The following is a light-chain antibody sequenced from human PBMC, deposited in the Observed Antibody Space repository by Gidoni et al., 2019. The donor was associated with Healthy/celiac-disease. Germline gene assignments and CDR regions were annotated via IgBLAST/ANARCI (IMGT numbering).Light chain of an antibody. Sequence: EIVMTQSPATLSVSPGERATLSCRASQSVSSNLAWYQQKPGQAPRLLIYGASTRATGIPARFSGSGSGTEFILTISSLQSEDFAVYYCQQYNNWPRTFXQXTKLEIK. CDR2: GAS. V-gene: IGKV3-15*01. J-gene: IGKJ2*01. CDR3: QQYNNWPRT. CDR1: QSVSSN.